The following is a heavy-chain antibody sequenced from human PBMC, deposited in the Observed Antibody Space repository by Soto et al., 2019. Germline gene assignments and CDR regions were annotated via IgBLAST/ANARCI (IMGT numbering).Heavy chain of an antibody. CDR3: ARSQNNYDFWSGYQPGGTDAFDI. CDR1: SGSISSSNW. CDR2: IYHSGST. J-gene: IGHJ3*02. V-gene: IGHV4-4*02. Sequence: QVQLQESGPGLVKPSGTLSLTCAVSSGSISSSNWWSWVRQPPGKGLEWIGEIYHSGSTNYNPSRKSRVTISVDKSKNQFSLKLSSVTAADTAVYYCARSQNNYDFWSGYQPGGTDAFDIWGQGTMVTVSS. D-gene: IGHD3-3*01.